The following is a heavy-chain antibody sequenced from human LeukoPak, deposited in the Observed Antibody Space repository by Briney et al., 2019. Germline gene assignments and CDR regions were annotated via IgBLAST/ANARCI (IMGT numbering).Heavy chain of an antibody. CDR1: GGSFRGYY. CDR3: ASTDTSQTYSSSSFRS. Sequence: KPSETLSLTCAVYGGSFRGYYWSWIRQPAGKGLEWIGRIYTSGSTNYNPSLKSRVTMSVDTSKSQFSLKLTSVTAADTAVYYCASTDTSQTYSSSSFRSWGQGTLVTVSS. J-gene: IGHJ5*02. V-gene: IGHV4-59*10. D-gene: IGHD6-13*01. CDR2: IYTSGST.